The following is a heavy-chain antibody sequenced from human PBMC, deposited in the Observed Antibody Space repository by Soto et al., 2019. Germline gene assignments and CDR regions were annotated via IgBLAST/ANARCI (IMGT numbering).Heavy chain of an antibody. V-gene: IGHV1-3*01. Sequence: GASAKATSKASGETFTSNSLYWLRQEPGQRLEWMGWINAGNGNTKYSQKFQGRVTITRDTSASTAYMELSSLRSEDTAVYYCASSNIAAAPYGMDVWGQGTTVTVSS. CDR3: ASSNIAAAPYGMDV. CDR2: INAGNGNT. CDR1: GETFTSNS. J-gene: IGHJ6*02. D-gene: IGHD6-13*01.